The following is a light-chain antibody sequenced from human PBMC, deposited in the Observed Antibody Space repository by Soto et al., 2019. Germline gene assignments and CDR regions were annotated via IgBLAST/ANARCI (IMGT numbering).Light chain of an antibody. V-gene: IGLV2-14*03. CDR1: SSDVGGYNY. CDR2: DVS. J-gene: IGLJ2*01. CDR3: SSYATSTTVL. Sequence: QSVLTQPASVSGSPGQSITISCTGTSSDVGGYNYVSWYQQHPGRAPQLMIYDVSHRPSGVSNRFSGSRSGNTASLTISGLQAEDEADYYCSSYATSTTVLFGGGTTLTVL.